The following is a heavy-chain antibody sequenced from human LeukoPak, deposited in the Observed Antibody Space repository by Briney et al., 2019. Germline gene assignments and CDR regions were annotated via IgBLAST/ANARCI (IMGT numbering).Heavy chain of an antibody. Sequence: GGSLRLSCAASGFTFSDYYMSWIRQAPGKGLEWVSYISSSSSYTNYADSVKGRFTISRDNAKNSLYLQMTNLRAEDTAVYYGAKSGTYCGGDCYDFWGQGTLLTVSS. CDR2: ISSSSSYT. D-gene: IGHD2-21*02. CDR1: GFTFSDYY. CDR3: AKSGTYCGGDCYDF. V-gene: IGHV3-11*06. J-gene: IGHJ4*02.